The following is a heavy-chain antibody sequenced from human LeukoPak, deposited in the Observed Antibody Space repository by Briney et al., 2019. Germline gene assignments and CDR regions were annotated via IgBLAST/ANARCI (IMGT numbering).Heavy chain of an antibody. CDR3: ARRYSLDY. CDR2: INHSGST. D-gene: IGHD6-13*01. V-gene: IGHV4-34*01. J-gene: IGHJ4*02. Sequence: SETLSLTCAVYGGSFSGYYWNWIRQPPGKGLEWIGEINHSGSTNYNPSLKSRVTISVDTSKNQFSLKLSSVTAADTAVYYCARRYSLDYWGQGTLVTVSS. CDR1: GGSFSGYY.